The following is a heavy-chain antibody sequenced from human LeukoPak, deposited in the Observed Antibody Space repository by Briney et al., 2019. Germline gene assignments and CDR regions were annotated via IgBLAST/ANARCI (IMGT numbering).Heavy chain of an antibody. CDR1: GFTFSIYG. Sequence: GGSLRLSCAASGFTFSIYGMHWVRQAPGKGLEWVAVIWYDGSNEYYADSVKGRFTISRDNSKNTLYLQMNSLRAEDTAVYYCAKDSGSYSNYGTNWGQGTLVTVSS. CDR2: IWYDGSNE. J-gene: IGHJ4*02. CDR3: AKDSGSYSNYGTN. V-gene: IGHV3-33*06. D-gene: IGHD4-11*01.